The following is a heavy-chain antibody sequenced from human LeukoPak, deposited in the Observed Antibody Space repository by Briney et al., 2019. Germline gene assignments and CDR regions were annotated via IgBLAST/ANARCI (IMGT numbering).Heavy chain of an antibody. J-gene: IGHJ4*02. V-gene: IGHV3-30*04. Sequence: GRSLRLSCAASGFTFSSYAMHWVRQAPGKGLEWVAIISYDGSNKYYADSMKGRFTISRDNSKNTLYLQTDSLRTEDTALYYCARDDRAVAGFYYCDYWGQGTLVTVSS. D-gene: IGHD6-19*01. CDR2: ISYDGSNK. CDR3: ARDDRAVAGFYYCDY. CDR1: GFTFSSYA.